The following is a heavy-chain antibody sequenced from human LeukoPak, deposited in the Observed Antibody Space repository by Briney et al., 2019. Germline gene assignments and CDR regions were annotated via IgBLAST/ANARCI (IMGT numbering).Heavy chain of an antibody. CDR2: IIPIFGTA. CDR3: ARNYWDYYDSSGPLDY. D-gene: IGHD3-22*01. V-gene: IGHV1-69*13. Sequence: GASVKVSCKASGGTFSSYAISWVRQAPGKGLEWKGGIIPIFGTANYAQKFRGRVTITADESTSTAYMELSSLRSEDTAVYYCARNYWDYYDSSGPLDYWGQGTLVTVSS. CDR1: GGTFSSYA. J-gene: IGHJ4*02.